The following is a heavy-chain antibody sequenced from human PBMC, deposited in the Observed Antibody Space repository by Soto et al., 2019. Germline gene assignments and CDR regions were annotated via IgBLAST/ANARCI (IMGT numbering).Heavy chain of an antibody. Sequence: PGGSLRLSCAASGFTFSSYGMHWVRQAPGKGLEWVAVISYDGSNKYYADSVKGRFTISRDNSKNTLYLQMNSLRAEDTAVYYCAKDTETLAHDTPLWGQGALVTVSS. V-gene: IGHV3-30*18. D-gene: IGHD3-22*01. CDR2: ISYDGSNK. CDR3: AKDTETLAHDTPL. CDR1: GFTFSSYG. J-gene: IGHJ4*02.